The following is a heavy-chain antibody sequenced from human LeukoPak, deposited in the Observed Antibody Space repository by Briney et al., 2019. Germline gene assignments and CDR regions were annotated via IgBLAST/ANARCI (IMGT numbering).Heavy chain of an antibody. CDR2: IYYSGST. Sequence: SETLSLTCAVYGGSFSGYYWGWIRQPPGKGLEWIGSIYYSGSTYYNPSLKSRVTISVDTSKNQFSLKLSSVTAADTAVYYCARDRSNDDILTGLDAFDIWGQGTMVTVSS. J-gene: IGHJ3*02. D-gene: IGHD3-9*01. V-gene: IGHV4-34*01. CDR3: ARDRSNDDILTGLDAFDI. CDR1: GGSFSGYY.